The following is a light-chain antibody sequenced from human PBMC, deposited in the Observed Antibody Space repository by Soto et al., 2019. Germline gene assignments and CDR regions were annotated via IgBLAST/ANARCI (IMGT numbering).Light chain of an antibody. J-gene: IGKJ4*01. CDR3: QQYNNWPLT. Sequence: EIVLTQSPGTLSLSPGERATLSCRASQSVSSNLAWYQQKPGQAPRLLIYGASTRATGIPARFSGSASGTEFTLTISSLQSEDFAIYYCQQYNNWPLTFGGGTKVDIK. V-gene: IGKV3-15*01. CDR1: QSVSSN. CDR2: GAS.